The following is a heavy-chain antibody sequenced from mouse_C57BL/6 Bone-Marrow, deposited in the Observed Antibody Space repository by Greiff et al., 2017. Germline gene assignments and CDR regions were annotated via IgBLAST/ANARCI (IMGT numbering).Heavy chain of an antibody. CDR2: IDPENGDT. J-gene: IGHJ2*01. V-gene: IGHV14-4*01. D-gene: IGHD1-1*01. CDR1: GFNIKDDY. CDR3: TRGYYYVTYYFDY. Sequence: EVQLQQSGAELVRPGASVKLSCTASGFNIKDDYMHWVKQRPEQGLEWIGWIDPENGDTEYASKFQGKVPITSDTSSNTAYLQLSSLTSEDTAVYYCTRGYYYVTYYFDYWGQGTTLTVSS.